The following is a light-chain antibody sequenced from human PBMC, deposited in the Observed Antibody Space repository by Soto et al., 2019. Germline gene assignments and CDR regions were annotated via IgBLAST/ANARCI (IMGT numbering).Light chain of an antibody. J-gene: IGLJ3*02. CDR3: QSYDSRLSGWV. CDR2: GNS. Sequence: QSALTQPPSVSGAPGRRVTISCTGSSSNIGPGYDVHWYQQLPGTAPKLLIHGNSNRPSGVPDRVSGSKSGTSASLAITGLQAEDESDYYCQSYDSRLSGWVFGGGTKLTVL. V-gene: IGLV1-40*01. CDR1: SSNIGPGYD.